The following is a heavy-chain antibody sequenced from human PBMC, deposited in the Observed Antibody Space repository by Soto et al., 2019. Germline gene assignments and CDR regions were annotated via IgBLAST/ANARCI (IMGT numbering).Heavy chain of an antibody. V-gene: IGHV3-74*01. CDR3: ARVSAGAAAGTAYYGTDV. Sequence: PGGSLRLSCAASGFTFSSYWMHWVRQAPGKGLVWVSRINSDGSSTSYADSVKGRFTISRDNAKNTLYLQMNSLRAEDTAVYYCARVSAGAAAGTAYYGTDVWGQGTTVTVSS. CDR1: GFTFSSYW. CDR2: INSDGSST. D-gene: IGHD6-13*01. J-gene: IGHJ6*02.